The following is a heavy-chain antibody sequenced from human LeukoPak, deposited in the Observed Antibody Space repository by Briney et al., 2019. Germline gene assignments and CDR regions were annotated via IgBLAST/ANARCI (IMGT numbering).Heavy chain of an antibody. Sequence: GGSLRLSCAASGFTFSSYEMNWVRQAPGKGLEWVSYISSSGSTIYYADSVKGRFTISRDNAKNSLYLQMNSLRAEDTAVYYCARPYYYDSSGYRSWGQGTLVTVSS. V-gene: IGHV3-48*03. CDR3: ARPYYYDSSGYRS. CDR1: GFTFSSYE. CDR2: ISSSGSTI. D-gene: IGHD3-22*01. J-gene: IGHJ5*02.